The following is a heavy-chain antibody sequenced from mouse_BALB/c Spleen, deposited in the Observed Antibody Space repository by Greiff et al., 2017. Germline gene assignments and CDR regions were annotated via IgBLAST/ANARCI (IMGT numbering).Heavy chain of an antibody. Sequence: EVKVEESGGGLVQPGGSMKLSCVASGFTFSNYWMNWVRQSPEKGLEWVAEIRLKSNNYATHYAESVKGRFTISRDDSKSSVYLQMNNLRAEDTGIYYCTRAYYRYDGVWGQGTSVTVSS. CDR2: IRLKSNNYAT. CDR1: GFTFSNYW. J-gene: IGHJ4*01. CDR3: TRAYYRYDGV. D-gene: IGHD2-14*01. V-gene: IGHV6-6*02.